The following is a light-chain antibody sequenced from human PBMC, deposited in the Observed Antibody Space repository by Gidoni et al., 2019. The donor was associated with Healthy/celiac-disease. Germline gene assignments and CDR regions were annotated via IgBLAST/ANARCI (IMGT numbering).Light chain of an antibody. V-gene: IGKV1-39*01. CDR3: QQSYSTPLT. CDR1: QSISSY. J-gene: IGKJ4*01. Sequence: DIQMTQSPSSLSASVGDRVTITCRASQSISSYLNWYQQKPGKAPKLLIYAAASLQSGVPSRFSGSGSGTDFTLTISSLQPEDFANYYCQQSYSTPLTFGGGTKVESK. CDR2: AAA.